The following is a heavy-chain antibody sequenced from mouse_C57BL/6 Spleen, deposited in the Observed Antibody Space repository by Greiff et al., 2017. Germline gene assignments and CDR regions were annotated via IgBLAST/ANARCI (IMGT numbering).Heavy chain of an antibody. V-gene: IGHV5-17*01. Sequence: EVQGVESGGGLVKPGGSLKLSCAASGFTFSDYGMHWVRQAPEKGLEWVAYISSGSSTIYYADTVKGRFTIARDNAKNTLFLQMSSLRSEDTAMYYCARDGNYWDFDVWGTGTTVTVSS. CDR1: GFTFSDYG. D-gene: IGHD2-1*01. J-gene: IGHJ1*03. CDR2: ISSGSSTI. CDR3: ARDGNYWDFDV.